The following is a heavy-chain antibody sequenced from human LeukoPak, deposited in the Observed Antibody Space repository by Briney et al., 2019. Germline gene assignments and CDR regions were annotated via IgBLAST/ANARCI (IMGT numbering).Heavy chain of an antibody. CDR1: GGTFSSYA. V-gene: IGHV1-69*13. D-gene: IGHD2-2*01. CDR3: ARGRHPEYQLPPRYYYYGMTS. CDR2: IIPIFGTA. Sequence: SVKVSCKASGGTFSSYAISWVRQAPGQGLEWMGGIIPIFGTANYAQKFQGRVTITADESTSTAYMELSSLRSEDTAVYYCARGRHPEYQLPPRYYYYGMTSGAKGPRSPSP. J-gene: IGHJ6*02.